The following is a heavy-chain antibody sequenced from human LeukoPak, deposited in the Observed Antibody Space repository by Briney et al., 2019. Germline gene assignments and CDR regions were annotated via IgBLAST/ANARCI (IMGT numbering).Heavy chain of an antibody. CDR2: IWYDGSNK. V-gene: IGHV3-33*01. CDR1: GFTFSSYG. CDR3: ARESKPYYYYYGMDV. D-gene: IGHD4-11*01. Sequence: GGSLRLSCAASGFTFSSYGMHWVRQAPGKGLEWVAVIWYDGSNKYYADSVKGRFTISRDNSKNTLYLQMNSLRAEDTAVYYCARESKPYYYYYGMDVWGQGTTVTVSS. J-gene: IGHJ6*02.